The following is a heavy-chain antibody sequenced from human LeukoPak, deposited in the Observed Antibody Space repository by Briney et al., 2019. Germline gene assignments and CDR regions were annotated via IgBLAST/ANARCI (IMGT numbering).Heavy chain of an antibody. Sequence: PSETLSLTCTVSGGSISSSSSYWGWIRQPPGKGLEWIGSIYYSGSTYYNPSLKSRVTISVDTSKNQFSLKLSSVTAADTAVYYCARPYSSSWYGYAFDIWGQGTMVTVSS. CDR1: GGSISSSSSY. V-gene: IGHV4-39*01. J-gene: IGHJ3*02. CDR2: IYYSGST. D-gene: IGHD6-13*01. CDR3: ARPYSSSWYGYAFDI.